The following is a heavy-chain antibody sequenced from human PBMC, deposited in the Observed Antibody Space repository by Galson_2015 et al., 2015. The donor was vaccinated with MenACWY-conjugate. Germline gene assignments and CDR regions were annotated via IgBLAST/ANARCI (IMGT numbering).Heavy chain of an antibody. CDR1: GFTFSSYW. J-gene: IGHJ6*02. CDR3: ASSIGSSWRYYYYYYGMDV. CDR2: INSDGSST. Sequence: SLRLSCAASGFTFSSYWIHWVRQAPGKGLVWVSRINSDGSSTSYADSVKGRFTISRDNAKNTLYLQMNSLRAEDTAVYYCASSIGSSWRYYYYYYGMDVWGQGTTVTVSS. D-gene: IGHD6-13*01. V-gene: IGHV3-74*01.